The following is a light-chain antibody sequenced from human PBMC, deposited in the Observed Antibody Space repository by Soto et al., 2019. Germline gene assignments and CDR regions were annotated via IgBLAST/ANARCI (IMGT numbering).Light chain of an antibody. J-gene: IGKJ1*01. Sequence: DIQMTQSPSSLSASVGDRVTITCRASQGISNNLAWYQQKPGKVPRLLIYGASTLQAGVPSRFSGSGSGTDFTLTISSLQPEDVATYYCQKYDSAPLMFGQGTKVEFK. V-gene: IGKV1-27*01. CDR3: QKYDSAPLM. CDR2: GAS. CDR1: QGISNN.